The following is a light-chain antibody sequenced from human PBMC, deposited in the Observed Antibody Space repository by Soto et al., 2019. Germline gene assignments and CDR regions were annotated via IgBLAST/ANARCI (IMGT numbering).Light chain of an antibody. J-gene: IGKJ1*01. CDR1: QGVSKK. Sequence: EIGVSTSAATLSVDPRARVTXXCRASQGVSKKLAWYQHKPGQAPRLLISGASTGATGIPARFSGSGSGTEFTLTISSLQSEDCAVYYCQQYYTWPLPVGQVTKVDIK. CDR3: QQYYTWPLP. CDR2: GAS. V-gene: IGKV3-15*01.